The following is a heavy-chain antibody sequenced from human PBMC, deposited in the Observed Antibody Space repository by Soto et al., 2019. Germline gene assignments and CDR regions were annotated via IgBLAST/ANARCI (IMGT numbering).Heavy chain of an antibody. CDR3: AKDIRSGSYEGDAFDI. CDR1: GFTFDDYA. Sequence: GGSRLSCAASGFTFDDYAMHWVRQAPGKGLEWVSLISGDGGSTYYADSVKGRFTISRDNSKNSLYLQMNSLRTEDTALYYCAKDIRSGSYEGDAFDIWGQGTMVTVSS. CDR2: ISGDGGST. D-gene: IGHD1-26*01. V-gene: IGHV3-43*02. J-gene: IGHJ3*02.